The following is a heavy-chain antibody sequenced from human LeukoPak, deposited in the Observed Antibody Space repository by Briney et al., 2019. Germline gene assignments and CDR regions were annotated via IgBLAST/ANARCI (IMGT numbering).Heavy chain of an antibody. Sequence: PSETLSLTCTVSGGSIKSNYWSWIRQPPGKGLEWIGYGYYSGTTNYNPSFKSRVTISLDTSKSQFSLKLRFVTTADTAVYYCARAGRYVVSLDYWGQGTLVTVSS. D-gene: IGHD2-15*01. CDR2: GYYSGTT. CDR3: ARAGRYVVSLDY. V-gene: IGHV4-59*01. J-gene: IGHJ4*02. CDR1: GGSIKSNY.